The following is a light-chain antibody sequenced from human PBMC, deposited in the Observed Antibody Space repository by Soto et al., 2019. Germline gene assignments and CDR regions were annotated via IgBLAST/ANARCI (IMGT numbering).Light chain of an antibody. CDR1: QTIGRN. J-gene: IGKJ5*01. CDR3: QQYTQWPIT. CDR2: GIS. V-gene: IGKV3-15*01. Sequence: EILMTQSPDTLSLSPGETATLSCRASQTIGRNYLAWYQQKPGQVPRLLIYGISTRATDIPARFSGSGSGTEFTLTISSLQSEDFAVYYCQQYTQWPITVGQGTRLEIK.